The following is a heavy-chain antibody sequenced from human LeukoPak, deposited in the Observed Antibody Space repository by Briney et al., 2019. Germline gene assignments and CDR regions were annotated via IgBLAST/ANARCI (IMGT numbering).Heavy chain of an antibody. CDR3: ARDVGGWYDY. Sequence: PSGTLSLTCTVSGGSISSYYWSWIRQPPGKGLEWIGYIYYSGSTNYNPSLKSRVTISVDTSKNQFSLKLSSVTAADTAVYYCARDVGGWYDYWGQGTLVTVSS. CDR1: GGSISSYY. V-gene: IGHV4-59*01. CDR2: IYYSGST. D-gene: IGHD6-19*01. J-gene: IGHJ4*02.